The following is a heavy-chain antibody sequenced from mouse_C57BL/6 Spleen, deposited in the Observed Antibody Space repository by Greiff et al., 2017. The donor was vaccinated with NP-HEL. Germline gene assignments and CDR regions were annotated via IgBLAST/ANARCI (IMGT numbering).Heavy chain of an antibody. CDR3: ARREIGYDGTSQGAMDY. CDR2: IYPGSGST. V-gene: IGHV1-55*01. Sequence: VQLQQSGAELVKPGASVKMSCKASGYTFTSYWITWVKQRPGQGLEWIGDIYPGSGSTNYNEKFKSKATLTVDTSSSTAYMQLSSLTSADSAVYYCARREIGYDGTSQGAMDYWGQGTSVTVSA. CDR1: GYTFTSYW. D-gene: IGHD2-2*01. J-gene: IGHJ4*01.